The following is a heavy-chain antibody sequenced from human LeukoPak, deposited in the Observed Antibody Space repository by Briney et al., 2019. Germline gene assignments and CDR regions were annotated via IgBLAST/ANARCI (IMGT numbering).Heavy chain of an antibody. J-gene: IGHJ4*02. CDR2: INPNSGGT. V-gene: IGHV1-2*06. CDR1: GYTFTGYY. CDR3: ARAYCTNGVCYIGY. Sequence: ASVKVSCKDSGYTFTGYYMHWVRQAPGQGLEWMGRINPNSGGTNYAQKFQGRATMTRDTSISTAYMELSRLRSDDTAVYYCARAYCTNGVCYIGYWGQGTLVTVSS. D-gene: IGHD2-8*01.